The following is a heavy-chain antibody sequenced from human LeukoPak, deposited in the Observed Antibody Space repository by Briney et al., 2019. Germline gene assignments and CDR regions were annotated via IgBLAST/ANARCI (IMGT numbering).Heavy chain of an antibody. CDR1: GGSFSGYY. J-gene: IGHJ4*02. V-gene: IGHV4-34*01. D-gene: IGHD3-22*01. CDR3: ARCYSGDYYGSSGYYYYFDY. CDR2: INHSGST. Sequence: SETLSLTCAVYGGSFSGYYWSWIRQPPGKGLEWIGEINHSGSTNYNPSLKSRVTISVDTSKNQFSLKLSSVTAADTAVYYCARCYSGDYYGSSGYYYYFDYWGQGTLVTVSS.